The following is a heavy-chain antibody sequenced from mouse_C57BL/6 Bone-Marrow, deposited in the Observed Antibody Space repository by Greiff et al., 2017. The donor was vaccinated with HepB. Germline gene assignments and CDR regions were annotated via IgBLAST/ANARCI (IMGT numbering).Heavy chain of an antibody. D-gene: IGHD1-1*01. CDR2: IRLKSDNYAT. CDR3: TGNLFYYFDY. V-gene: IGHV6-3*01. CDR1: GFTFSNYW. J-gene: IGHJ2*01. Sequence: EVKLMESGGGLVQPGGSMKLSCVASGFTFSNYWMNWVRQSPEKGLEWVAQIRLKSDNYATHYAESVKGRFTISRDDSKSSVYLQMNNLRAEDTGIYYCTGNLFYYFDYWGQGTTLTVSS.